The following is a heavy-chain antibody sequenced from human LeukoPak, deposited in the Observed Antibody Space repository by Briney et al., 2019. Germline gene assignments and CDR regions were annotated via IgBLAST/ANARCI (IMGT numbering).Heavy chain of an antibody. D-gene: IGHD1-26*01. CDR1: GGSISSYY. J-gene: IGHJ4*02. CDR2: IYYSGST. V-gene: IGHV4-59*01. CDR3: ARAGRVGATSYYFDY. Sequence: SETLSLTCTVSGGSISSYYWSWIRQPPGKGLEWIGYIYYSGSTNYNPSLKSRVTISVDTSKNQFSLKLSSVTAADTAVYYCARAGRVGATSYYFDYWGQGTLVTVSS.